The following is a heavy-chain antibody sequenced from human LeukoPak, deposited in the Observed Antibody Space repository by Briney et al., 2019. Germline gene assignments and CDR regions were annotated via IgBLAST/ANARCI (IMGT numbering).Heavy chain of an antibody. CDR1: GFTFGSNC. D-gene: IGHD4-23*01. V-gene: IGHV3-21*01. J-gene: IGHJ4*02. CDR3: ARQASDYGCND. CDR2: ISSSSRYI. Sequence: GGSLRLSCAASGFTFGSNCMRWVSQDAGEGMEWVSSISSSSRYIYHADSVKGRFTISRDNAKNSLYLQMNSLRAYDTAVYYCARQASDYGCNDWGQGTLVTLSS.